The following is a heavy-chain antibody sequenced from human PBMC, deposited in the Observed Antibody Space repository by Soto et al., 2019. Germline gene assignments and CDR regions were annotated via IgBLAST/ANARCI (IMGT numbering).Heavy chain of an antibody. CDR1: GVTVNTNY. Sequence: EVQLVESGGGLIQPGGSLRLSCAGSGVTVNTNYMSWFRQSPGKGLEWVSLIESGGSIYYADSVKGRFTISRDSFKNTLSLQMNSLRVEDTAVYYCASTTVWKNAFEIWGQGTLVSVSS. CDR2: IESGGSI. CDR3: ASTTVWKNAFEI. J-gene: IGHJ3*02. V-gene: IGHV3-53*01. D-gene: IGHD3-16*01.